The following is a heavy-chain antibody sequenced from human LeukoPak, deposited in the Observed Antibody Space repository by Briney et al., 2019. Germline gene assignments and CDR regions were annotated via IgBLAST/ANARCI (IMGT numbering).Heavy chain of an antibody. V-gene: IGHV3-74*01. Sequence: PGGSLRLSCAASGFTFSSYWMYWVHQAPGKGLVYVSRINNDGGSTTYADSVKGRFTISRDNAKNTVYLQMNRLRAEDTALYYCARGGNYHAFDIWGQGTMVTVSS. CDR3: ARGGNYHAFDI. CDR1: GFTFSSYW. D-gene: IGHD1-7*01. J-gene: IGHJ3*02. CDR2: INNDGGST.